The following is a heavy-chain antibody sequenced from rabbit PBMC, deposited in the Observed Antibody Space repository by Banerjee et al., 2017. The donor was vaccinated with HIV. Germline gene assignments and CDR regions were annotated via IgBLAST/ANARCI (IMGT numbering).Heavy chain of an antibody. CDR1: GFSFSSGCD. V-gene: IGHV1S43*01. CDR2: IYSSSGST. Sequence: QQQLVESGGGLVTLGGSLTLTCKASGFSFSSGCDMCWVRQAPGKGLEWIGCIYSSSGSTDYASWVNGRFTISLDNAQNTVFLQMTSLTAADTATYFCARDNYGYGGDAYAGLWGQGTLVTVS. J-gene: IGHJ3*01. D-gene: IGHD6-1*01. CDR3: ARDNYGYGGDAYAGL.